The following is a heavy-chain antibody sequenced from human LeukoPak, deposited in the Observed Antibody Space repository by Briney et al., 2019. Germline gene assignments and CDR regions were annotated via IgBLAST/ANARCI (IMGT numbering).Heavy chain of an antibody. D-gene: IGHD3-10*01. Sequence: SETLSLTCAVYGGSFSGYYWSWIRQPPGKGLEWIGEINHSGSTNYNPPLKSRVTISVDTSKNQYSLKLSSATAADTAVYYCARGRTYGTWGQGTLVTVSS. CDR1: GGSFSGYY. V-gene: IGHV4-34*01. J-gene: IGHJ5*02. CDR2: INHSGST. CDR3: ARGRTYGT.